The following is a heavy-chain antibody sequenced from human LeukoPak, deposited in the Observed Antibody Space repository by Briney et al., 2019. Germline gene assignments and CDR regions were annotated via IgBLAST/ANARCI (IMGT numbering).Heavy chain of an antibody. CDR1: GCTFSSYG. J-gene: IGHJ4*02. V-gene: IGHV3-33*01. D-gene: IGHD2-15*01. Sequence: GGSLRLSCAASGCTFSSYGMHWVRQAPGKGLEWVALIWSDGSYKYYADSVRGRFTISREYSKNTFYLQMNSLRPEDTAVYYCARDIYCSGGSCYSGPVDYWGQGTLVTVSS. CDR3: ARDIYCSGGSCYSGPVDY. CDR2: IWSDGSYK.